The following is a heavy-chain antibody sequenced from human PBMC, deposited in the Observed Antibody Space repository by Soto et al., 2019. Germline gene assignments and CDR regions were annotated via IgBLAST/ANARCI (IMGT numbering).Heavy chain of an antibody. CDR3: ARDFGTQYSSSWTTQYGMDV. J-gene: IGHJ6*02. Sequence: SVKVSCKASGGTFSSYAISWVRQAPGQGLEWMGGIIPILGTANYAQKFQGRVTITADESTSTAYVELSSLRSEDTAVYYCARDFGTQYSSSWTTQYGMDVWGQGTTVTVSS. CDR2: IIPILGTA. V-gene: IGHV1-69*13. D-gene: IGHD6-13*01. CDR1: GGTFSSYA.